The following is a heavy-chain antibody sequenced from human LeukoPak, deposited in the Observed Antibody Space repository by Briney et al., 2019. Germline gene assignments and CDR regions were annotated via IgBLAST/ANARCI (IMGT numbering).Heavy chain of an antibody. CDR2: IKKDGSEM. V-gene: IGHV3-7*01. D-gene: IGHD1-26*01. Sequence: XGSXXXXXEASGLIFSSYWXSWVRXAPGKGLXWXANIKKDGSEMYYVDSVKGRFTISRDNAKNSLYLQMNSLRADDTAVYHCARQETSSYNGAFDIWGQGTMVTVSS. CDR3: ARQETSSYNGAFDI. CDR1: GLIFSSYW. J-gene: IGHJ3*02.